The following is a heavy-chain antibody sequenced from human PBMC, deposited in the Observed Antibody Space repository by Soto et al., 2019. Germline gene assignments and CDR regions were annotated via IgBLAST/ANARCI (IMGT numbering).Heavy chain of an antibody. V-gene: IGHV3-15*01. CDR2: IKSKTDGGTT. Sequence: GGSLRLSCAASGFTFTNAWMYWVRQAPGKGLEWVGRIKSKTDGGTTDPAAPVKGRFTISRDDSRNTVYLQMNSLNSDDSAVYYCIYSYDSGTYFHVDYWGQGTLVTVSS. J-gene: IGHJ4*02. CDR3: IYSYDSGTYFHVDY. CDR1: GFTFTNAW. D-gene: IGHD3-22*01.